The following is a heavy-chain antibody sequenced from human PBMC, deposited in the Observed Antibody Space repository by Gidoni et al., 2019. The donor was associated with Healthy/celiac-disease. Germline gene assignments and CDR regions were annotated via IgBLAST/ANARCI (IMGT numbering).Heavy chain of an antibody. J-gene: IGHJ4*02. CDR2: INPSGGST. V-gene: IGHV1-46*01. CDR1: GYTFTSSY. D-gene: IGHD6-19*01. Sequence: QVQLVQSGAEVKKPGASVTVSCKASGYTFTSSYMHWVRQAHGQGLEWMGIINPSGGSTSYAQKFQGRVTMTRDTSTSTVYMELSSLRSEDTAVYYCARVGAGGAPSIAVAASLDYWGQGTLVTVSS. CDR3: ARVGAGGAPSIAVAASLDY.